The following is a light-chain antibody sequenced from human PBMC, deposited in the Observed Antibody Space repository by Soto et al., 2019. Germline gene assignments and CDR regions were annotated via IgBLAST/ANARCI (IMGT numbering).Light chain of an antibody. CDR3: ATWDSSLSAGV. CDR1: SSNIGMNY. CDR2: GNN. Sequence: QSVLTQPPSVSAAPGQKVTFSCSGGSSNIGMNYVSWYQQLPGTAPKFLIFGNNRRPSGIPDRFSVSNSGTSATLDITGLQTGDEADYYCATWDSSLSAGVFGGGTKLTVL. J-gene: IGLJ3*02. V-gene: IGLV1-51*01.